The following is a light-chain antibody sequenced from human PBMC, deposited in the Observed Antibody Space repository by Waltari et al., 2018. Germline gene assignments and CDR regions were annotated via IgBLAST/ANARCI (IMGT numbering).Light chain of an antibody. CDR3: GSWDDSLSSSWI. CDR1: HPNIGNNS. Sequence: QSVLTQPPSVSASPGQRVTISCSGGHPNIGNNSVSWYLQLPRTAPKLLIYENNKLPSSIPDRFSGSKSGTSATLVITGVQAGDEADYYCGSWDDSLSSSWIFGGGTKLTVL. J-gene: IGLJ3*02. CDR2: ENN. V-gene: IGLV1-51*02.